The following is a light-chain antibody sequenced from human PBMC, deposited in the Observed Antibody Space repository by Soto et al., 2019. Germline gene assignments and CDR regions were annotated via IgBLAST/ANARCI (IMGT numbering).Light chain of an antibody. CDR1: SSDVGGYNY. V-gene: IGLV2-8*01. CDR3: SSYAGSNNFV. Sequence: QSALTQPPSASGSPGQSVTISCTGTSSDVGGYNYVSWYQQHPGKAPKLMIYEVSERPSGVPDRFSGSKSSNTASLTVSGLQAEDEADYYCSSYAGSNNFVFRTGTKVTVL. J-gene: IGLJ1*01. CDR2: EVS.